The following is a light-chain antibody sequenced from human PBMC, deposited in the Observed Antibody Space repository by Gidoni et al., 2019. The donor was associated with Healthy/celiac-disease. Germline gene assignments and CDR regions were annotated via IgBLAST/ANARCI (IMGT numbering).Light chain of an antibody. Sequence: QSALTQPASVSGSPGQSITISCTGTSSDVGGYNYVSWYQQHPGKAPKLMIYDVSNRPSGVSNRFSGSKSGNTASLTISGLQAEDEADYFCSSFASIGTYVFGTGTKVTVL. V-gene: IGLV2-14*03. J-gene: IGLJ1*01. CDR3: SSFASIGTYV. CDR2: DVS. CDR1: SSDVGGYNY.